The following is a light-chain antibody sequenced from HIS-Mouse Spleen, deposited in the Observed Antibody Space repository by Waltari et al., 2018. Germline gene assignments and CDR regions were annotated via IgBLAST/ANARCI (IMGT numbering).Light chain of an antibody. Sequence: SYELTQPPSVSVSPGQTARITCSGDALPKHYAYWYQQKSGQAPVLIIYEDSKRPSGIPERFSGSSSGTMATLTISGAQVEDEADYYCYSTDSSGNHWVFGGGTKLTVL. CDR1: ALPKHY. CDR3: YSTDSSGNHWV. V-gene: IGLV3-10*01. CDR2: EDS. J-gene: IGLJ3*02.